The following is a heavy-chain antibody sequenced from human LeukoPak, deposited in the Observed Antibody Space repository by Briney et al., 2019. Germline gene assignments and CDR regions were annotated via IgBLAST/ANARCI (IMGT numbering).Heavy chain of an antibody. J-gene: IGHJ5*02. V-gene: IGHV3-23*01. CDR1: GFTFSSYA. Sequence: PGGSLRLSCAASGFTFSSYAMSWVRQAPGKGLECVSGISGSGGSTYYADSVKGRFTISRDNSKDTLYLQMNDLRAEDTAVYYCVKDGPITGIYLCAWGQGTLVTVSS. CDR3: VKDGPITGIYLCA. D-gene: IGHD1-1*01. CDR2: ISGSGGST.